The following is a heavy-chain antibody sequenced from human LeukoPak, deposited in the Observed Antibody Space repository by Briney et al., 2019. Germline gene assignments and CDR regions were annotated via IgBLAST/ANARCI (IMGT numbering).Heavy chain of an antibody. CDR2: MKPNSGAT. Sequence: ASVKVSCKASGYSFTDYYIHWVRQAPGQGLEWMGWMKPNSGATKYAQNFQGRVTITRDTSISTAYLDLSRLRFDDTAVCYCARVGDTYSGSWYGANWFDPWGQGTLVTVSS. V-gene: IGHV1-2*02. J-gene: IGHJ5*02. CDR3: ARVGDTYSGSWYGANWFDP. D-gene: IGHD6-13*01. CDR1: GYSFTDYY.